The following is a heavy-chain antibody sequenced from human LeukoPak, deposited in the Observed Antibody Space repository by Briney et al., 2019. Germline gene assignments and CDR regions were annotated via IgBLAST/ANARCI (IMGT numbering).Heavy chain of an antibody. CDR1: GFTFSSYG. J-gene: IGHJ4*02. Sequence: PAGGSLRLSCAASGFTFSSYGMHWVRQAPGKGLEWVAVISYDGSNKYYADSVKGRFTISRDNAKNSLYLQMNSLRAEDTAVYYCARDSPPDYWGQGTLVTVSS. CDR2: ISYDGSNK. CDR3: ARDSPPDY. V-gene: IGHV3-30*03.